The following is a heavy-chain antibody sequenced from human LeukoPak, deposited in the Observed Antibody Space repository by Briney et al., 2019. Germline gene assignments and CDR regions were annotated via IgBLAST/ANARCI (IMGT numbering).Heavy chain of an antibody. V-gene: IGHV3-7*01. D-gene: IGHD3-22*01. CDR1: GFNFNSYW. CDR2: IRRDGSEE. CDR3: ARDQNFYDKTGEGYLQH. Sequence: GGSLRLSCGVSGFNFNSYWMSWVRQAPGKGLELVAKIRRDGSEEYYVGSVKGRFTISRDNAKNSLYLQMNRLRAEDTAVYFCARDQNFYDKTGEGYLQHWGQGTLVTVSS. J-gene: IGHJ1*01.